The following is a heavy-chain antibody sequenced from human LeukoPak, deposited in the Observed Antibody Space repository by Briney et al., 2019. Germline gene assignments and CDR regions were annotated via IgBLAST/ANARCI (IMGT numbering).Heavy chain of an antibody. CDR1: GFTFSNYA. CDR3: AKDLDV. J-gene: IGHJ6*02. Sequence: PGGSLRLSCAASGFTFSNYAMSCVRQAPGKGLEWVAVISYDGSNKYYADSVKGRFTISRDNSKNTLYLQMNSLRAEDTAVYYCAKDLDVWGQGTTVTVSS. CDR2: ISYDGSNK. V-gene: IGHV3-30*18.